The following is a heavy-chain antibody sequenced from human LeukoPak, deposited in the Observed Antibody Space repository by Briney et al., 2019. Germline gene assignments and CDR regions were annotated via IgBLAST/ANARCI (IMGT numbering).Heavy chain of an antibody. J-gene: IGHJ4*02. D-gene: IGHD2-2*01. CDR3: ARRYCSSTTCTLDY. CDR1: GFTFSTYE. CDR2: ISGSGGAI. V-gene: IGHV3-48*03. Sequence: GGSLRLSCAASGFTFSTYEMNWVRQAPGKGLEWVAHISGSGGAIYYADSVKGRFTISRDNAKNSLYLQMNSLRAEDTAVYYCARRYCSSTTCTLDYWGQGTLVTVSS.